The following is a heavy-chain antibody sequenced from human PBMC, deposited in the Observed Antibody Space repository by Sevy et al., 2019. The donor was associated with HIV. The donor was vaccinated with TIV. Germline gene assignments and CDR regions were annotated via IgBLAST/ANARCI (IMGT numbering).Heavy chain of an antibody. V-gene: IGHV3-23*01. CDR3: AREGCTKPHDY. CDR2: LSFGCGKI. Sequence: GGSLRLSCAASGFDFSIYSMSWVRQAPGKGLEWVSTLSFGCGKINYADSVEGRFTISRNNSKSSVYLQMNNMRVKDTAVYYCAREGCTKPHDYWGQGTLVTVSS. D-gene: IGHD2-8*01. CDR1: GFDFSIYS. J-gene: IGHJ4*02.